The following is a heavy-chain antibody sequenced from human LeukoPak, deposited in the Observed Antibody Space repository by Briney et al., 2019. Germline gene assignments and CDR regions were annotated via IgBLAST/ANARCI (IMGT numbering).Heavy chain of an antibody. J-gene: IGHJ4*02. Sequence: SVKVSCKASGGTFSSYAISWVRQAPGQGLEWMGGIIPIFGTAKYAQKLQGRVTITADESTSTAYMELSSLISEDTAMYYCARERWYYGSGSYYNSDYFDYWGQGTLVTVSS. CDR3: ARERWYYGSGSYYNSDYFDY. CDR2: IIPIFGTA. CDR1: GGTFSSYA. V-gene: IGHV1-69*13. D-gene: IGHD3-10*01.